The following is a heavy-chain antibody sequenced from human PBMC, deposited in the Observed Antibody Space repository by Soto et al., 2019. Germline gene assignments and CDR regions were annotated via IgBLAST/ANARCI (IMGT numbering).Heavy chain of an antibody. CDR1: GFTLSNYL. J-gene: IGHJ4*02. D-gene: IGHD7-27*01. CDR2: INKDGSHK. CDR3: VRELGLAY. Sequence: GGSLRLSCAASGFTLSNYLMTWVRQAPGKGLEWVANINKDGSHKNYVDSVNGRFTIARDNGQNSLSLQINSLRVEDTAVYYCVRELGLAYWGQGTLVTVSS. V-gene: IGHV3-7*03.